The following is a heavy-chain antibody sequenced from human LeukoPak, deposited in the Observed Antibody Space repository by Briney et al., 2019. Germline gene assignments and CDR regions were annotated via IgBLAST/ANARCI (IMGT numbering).Heavy chain of an antibody. CDR1: GYKFVAYY. J-gene: IGHJ5*02. CDR3: TRESQVLWPKETNWFDP. D-gene: IGHD2-21*01. V-gene: IGHV1-2*06. CDR2: INPDSGDT. Sequence: GASVKVSCKASGYKFVAYYIHWVRQSPGQGLEWLGRINPDSGDTNYAQKFQGRVTMMRDTSSSTASMELSRLKSDDTAIYYCTRESQVLWPKETNWFDPGGHGTLVTVAS.